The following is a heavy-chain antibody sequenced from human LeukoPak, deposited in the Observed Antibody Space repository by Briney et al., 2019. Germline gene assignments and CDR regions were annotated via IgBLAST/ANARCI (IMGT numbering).Heavy chain of an antibody. CDR1: GCTFDDHG. J-gene: IGHJ4*02. CDR3: ARAGSGAWDYFDY. CDR2: INWNGGST. Sequence: PGGSLRLSCAASGCTFDDHGMNWVRQAPGKGLEWVSGINWNGGSTGYADSVKGRLTISRDNAKNSLYLQMNRLRAEDTALYYCARAGSGAWDYFDYWGQGTLVTVSS. D-gene: IGHD2-15*01. V-gene: IGHV3-20*04.